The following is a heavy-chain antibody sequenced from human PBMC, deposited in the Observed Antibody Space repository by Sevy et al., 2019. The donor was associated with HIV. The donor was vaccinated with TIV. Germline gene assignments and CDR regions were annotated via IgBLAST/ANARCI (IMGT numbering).Heavy chain of an antibody. D-gene: IGHD3-10*01. J-gene: IGHJ6*02. CDR1: GFTFSSYS. V-gene: IGHV3-21*01. CDR3: ARDESEYYYGSGSYQEYYYYYYGMDV. Sequence: GGSLRLSCAASGFTFSSYSMNWVRQAPGKGLEWVSSISSSSSYIYYADSVKCRFTISGDNSKKSLNQQMNSLRAEDTAVYYCARDESEYYYGSGSYQEYYYYYYGMDVWGQGTTLTVSS. CDR2: ISSSSSYI.